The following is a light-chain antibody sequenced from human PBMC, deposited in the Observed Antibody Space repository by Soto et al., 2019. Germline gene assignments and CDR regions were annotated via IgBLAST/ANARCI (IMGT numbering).Light chain of an antibody. Sequence: QSVLTPPPSGYGTPGQRVTISCSGSSSNIGSNTVNWYQQLPGTAPKLLIYSNNQRPSGVPDRFSGSKSGTSASLAISGLQSEDEADYYCAAWDDSLNGLYVFGTGTKVT. CDR1: SSNIGSNT. CDR3: AAWDDSLNGLYV. V-gene: IGLV1-44*01. J-gene: IGLJ1*01. CDR2: SNN.